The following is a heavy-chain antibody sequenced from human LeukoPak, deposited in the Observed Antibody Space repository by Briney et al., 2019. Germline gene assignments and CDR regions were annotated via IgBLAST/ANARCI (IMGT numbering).Heavy chain of an antibody. Sequence: GGSLRLSCAASGFTFSSYSMNWVRQAPGKGLEWVSSISSSSSYIYYADSVKGRFTISRDNAKNSLYLQMNSLRPEDTAFYYCVKDKTGDGVYKYFDIWGRGTLVTVSS. CDR1: GFTFSSYS. CDR2: ISSSSSYI. J-gene: IGHJ2*01. D-gene: IGHD7-27*01. CDR3: VKDKTGDGVYKYFDI. V-gene: IGHV3-21*04.